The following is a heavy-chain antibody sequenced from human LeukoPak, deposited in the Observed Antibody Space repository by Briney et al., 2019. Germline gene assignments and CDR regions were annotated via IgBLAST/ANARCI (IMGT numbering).Heavy chain of an antibody. J-gene: IGHJ4*02. D-gene: IGHD6-19*01. Sequence: GGSLRLSCAASGFTFSSYAMSWVRQAPGKGLEWVSAISGSGGSTYYADSVKGRFTVSRDNSENTVYLQMNGLRAEDTAVYYCARDLDGGWYYFDYWGQGTLVTVSS. CDR1: GFTFSSYA. V-gene: IGHV3-23*01. CDR3: ARDLDGGWYYFDY. CDR2: ISGSGGST.